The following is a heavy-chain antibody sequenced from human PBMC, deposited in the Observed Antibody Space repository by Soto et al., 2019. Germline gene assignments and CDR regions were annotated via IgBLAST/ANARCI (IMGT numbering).Heavy chain of an antibody. J-gene: IGHJ6*02. CDR3: ARGSKIFGVVITAYYSYGMDV. CDR2: ISGYNTNA. Sequence: ASVKVSCKASCYTFTSYGITWVRQAPGQGLEWMGWISGYNTNASYVQKVKGRVTMTTDTSISTAYMELSRLRSDDTAVYYGARGSKIFGVVITAYYSYGMDVWGQGTRITV. CDR1: CYTFTSYG. D-gene: IGHD3-3*01. V-gene: IGHV1-18*04.